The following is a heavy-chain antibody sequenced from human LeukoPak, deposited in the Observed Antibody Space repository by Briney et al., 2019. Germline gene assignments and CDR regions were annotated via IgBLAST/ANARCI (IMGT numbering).Heavy chain of an antibody. D-gene: IGHD4-17*01. J-gene: IGHJ4*02. CDR3: ARGYFYGDYAPDY. CDR2: ISGYNGNT. CDR1: GYTFTTYN. Sequence: ASVKVSCKASGYTFTTYNINWVRQAPGQGLEWMGWISGYNGNTNYAQKLQGRVTMTTDTSTSAAYMELRSLRSDDTAVYYCARGYFYGDYAPDYWGQGTLVTVSS. V-gene: IGHV1-18*01.